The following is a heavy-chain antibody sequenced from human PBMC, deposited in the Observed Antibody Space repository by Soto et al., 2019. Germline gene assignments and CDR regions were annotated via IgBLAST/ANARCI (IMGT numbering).Heavy chain of an antibody. V-gene: IGHV1-3*01. J-gene: IGHJ4*02. CDR3: ARPAFEMAIKDPYYYFDY. CDR1: GYTFTSYA. CDR2: INAGNGNT. Sequence: GASVKVSCKASGYTFTSYAMHWVRQAPGQRLEWMGWINAGNGNTKYSQKFQGRVTITRDTSASTAYMELSSLRSEDTAVYYCARPAFEMAIKDPYYYFDYWGQGTLVTVSS. D-gene: IGHD2-21*01.